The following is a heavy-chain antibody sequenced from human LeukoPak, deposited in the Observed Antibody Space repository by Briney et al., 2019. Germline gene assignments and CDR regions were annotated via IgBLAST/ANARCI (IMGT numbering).Heavy chain of an antibody. CDR3: ARREGAAGTGGAFDI. Sequence: SETLSLTCTVSGGSISSRSYYWGWIRQPPGKGLEWIGSIYYSGSTHDNPSLKSRVTISVDTSKNQFSLKLRFVTAADTAVYYCARREGAAGTGGAFDIWGQGTTVTVSS. V-gene: IGHV4-39*01. CDR2: IYYSGST. J-gene: IGHJ3*02. CDR1: GGSISSRSYY. D-gene: IGHD6-13*01.